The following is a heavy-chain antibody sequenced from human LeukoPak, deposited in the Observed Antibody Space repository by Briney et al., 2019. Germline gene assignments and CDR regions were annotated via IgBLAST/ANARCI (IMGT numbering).Heavy chain of an antibody. CDR3: GRGPILLWIHNGIDV. CDR1: GFIFGDHA. J-gene: IGHJ6*02. V-gene: IGHV3-49*04. CDR2: IRSKAYGGTI. D-gene: IGHD3-10*01. Sequence: GGSLRLSCAAYGFIFGDHAVSWVRQAPGKGLEWVGSIRSKAYGGTIEYAASVQGRFTISRDDSKGIAYLQMNSLETEDTAVYYCGRGPILLWIHNGIDVWGPGTTVTVSS.